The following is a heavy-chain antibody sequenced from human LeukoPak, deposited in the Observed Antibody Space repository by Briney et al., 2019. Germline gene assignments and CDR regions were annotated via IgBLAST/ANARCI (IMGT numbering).Heavy chain of an antibody. V-gene: IGHV1-18*01. CDR3: ARGLAPSYDFWSGPSSRAFDI. CDR2: ISAYNGNT. J-gene: IGHJ3*02. Sequence: ASVKVSCKASGYTFTSYGISWARQAPGQGLEWMGWISAYNGNTNYAQKLQGRVTMTTDTSTSTAYMELRSLRSDDTAVYYCARGLAPSYDFWSGPSSRAFDIWGQGTMVTVSS. D-gene: IGHD3-3*01. CDR1: GYTFTSYG.